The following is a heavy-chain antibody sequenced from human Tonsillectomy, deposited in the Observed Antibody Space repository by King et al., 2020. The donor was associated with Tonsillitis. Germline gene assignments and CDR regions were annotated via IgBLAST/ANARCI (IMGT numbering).Heavy chain of an antibody. Sequence: VQLVESGGGVVQPGRSLRLSCAASGFTFSSYGMHWVRQAPGKGLEWVAVISYDGSNKYYADSVKGRFTISRDNSKNTLYLQMNSLRAEDTAVYYCANPDTGMVTSRYGMDVWGQGTTVTVSS. J-gene: IGHJ6*02. D-gene: IGHD5-18*01. CDR1: GFTFSSYG. V-gene: IGHV3-30*18. CDR2: ISYDGSNK. CDR3: ANPDTGMVTSRYGMDV.